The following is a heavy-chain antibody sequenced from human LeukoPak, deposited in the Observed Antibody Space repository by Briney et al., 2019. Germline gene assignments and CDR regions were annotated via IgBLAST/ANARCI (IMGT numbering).Heavy chain of an antibody. J-gene: IGHJ4*02. Sequence: ASVKVSCKASGYTFTGYYMHWVRQAPGQGLEWMGWINPNSGGTNYAQKFRGRVTMTRDTSISTAYMELSRLRSDDTAVYYCARDPKGGYYPNVGGYFDYWGQGTLVTVSS. CDR1: GYTFTGYY. D-gene: IGHD3-22*01. CDR3: ARDPKGGYYPNVGGYFDY. CDR2: INPNSGGT. V-gene: IGHV1-2*02.